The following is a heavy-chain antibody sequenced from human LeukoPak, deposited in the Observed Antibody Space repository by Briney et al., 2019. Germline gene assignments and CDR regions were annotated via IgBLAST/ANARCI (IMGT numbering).Heavy chain of an antibody. CDR2: INPSGGST. CDR1: GGTFSRYA. J-gene: IGHJ3*02. D-gene: IGHD3-3*01. Sequence: ASVKVSCKASGGTFSRYAMSWVRQAPGQGLEWMGIINPSGGSTSYAQKFQGRVTMTRDMSTSTVYMELSSLRSEDTAVYYCAREGGVNTIFGVARQGARAFDIWGQGTMVTVSS. CDR3: AREGGVNTIFGVARQGARAFDI. V-gene: IGHV1-46*01.